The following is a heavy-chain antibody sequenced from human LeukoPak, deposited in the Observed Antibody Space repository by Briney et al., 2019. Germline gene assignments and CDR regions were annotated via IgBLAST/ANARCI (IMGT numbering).Heavy chain of an antibody. D-gene: IGHD4-17*01. J-gene: IGHJ5*02. CDR2: IKGDGIST. V-gene: IGHV3-74*01. Sequence: GGSLRLSCAASGFDFSSNWMHWVRHAPGQGLVWVSRIKGDGISTNYADSVKGRFTISRDIAKNTLYLQMNSLKAEDTAVYFCTTETDYGDVPWGQGTLVTVSS. CDR1: GFDFSSNW. CDR3: TTETDYGDVP.